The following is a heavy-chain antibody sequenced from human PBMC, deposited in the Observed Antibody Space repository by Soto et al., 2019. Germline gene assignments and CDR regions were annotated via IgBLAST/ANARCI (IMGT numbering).Heavy chain of an antibody. CDR2: IYHTGNT. J-gene: IGHJ3*02. Sequence: QVRLHESGPGLVKPSETLSLTCTVSTDSFNDYYWSWIRQPPGKGLEWIGPIYHTGNTNYNPSLGSRVSISVDTSKIQFSLSLSSVTAADTAVYYCARDVGIHDAFDIWGQGTLVTVSS. CDR3: ARDVGIHDAFDI. CDR1: TDSFNDYY. V-gene: IGHV4-59*13. D-gene: IGHD5-18*01.